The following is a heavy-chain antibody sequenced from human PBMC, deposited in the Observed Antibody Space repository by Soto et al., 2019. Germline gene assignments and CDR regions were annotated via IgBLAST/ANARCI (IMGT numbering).Heavy chain of an antibody. J-gene: IGHJ4*02. CDR1: GGSISSGGYY. V-gene: IGHV4-31*03. D-gene: IGHD2-2*01. CDR2: IYYSGST. Sequence: PSETLSLTCTVSGGSISSGGYYWSWIRQHPGKGLEWIGYIYYSGSTYYNPSLKSRVTISVDTSKNQFSLKLSSVTAADTAVYYCARAARYCSSTSCYAPLYYFDYWGQGTLVTVS. CDR3: ARAARYCSSTSCYAPLYYFDY.